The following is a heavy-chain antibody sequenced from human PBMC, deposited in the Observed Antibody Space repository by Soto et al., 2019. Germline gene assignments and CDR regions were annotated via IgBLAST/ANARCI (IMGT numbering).Heavy chain of an antibody. D-gene: IGHD6-19*01. Sequence: QLQLQESGPGLVKPSETLSLTCTVSGGSISSSSYYWGWIRQPPGKGLEWIGSIYYSGSTYYNPSLKCRVTISVDTSKNQFSLKLSSVTAADMAVYYCASQAGFYYYYGMDVWGQGTTVTVSS. CDR1: GGSISSSSYY. CDR3: ASQAGFYYYYGMDV. CDR2: IYYSGST. J-gene: IGHJ6*02. V-gene: IGHV4-39*01.